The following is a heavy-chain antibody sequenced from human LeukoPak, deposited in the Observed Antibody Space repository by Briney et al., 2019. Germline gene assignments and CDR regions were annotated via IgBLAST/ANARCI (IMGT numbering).Heavy chain of an antibody. V-gene: IGHV4-4*07. CDR3: AREGGPGGDYGSIDS. CDR2: MYTSGST. J-gene: IGHJ4*02. CDR1: GGSISSYY. D-gene: IGHD4-17*01. Sequence: PSETLSLTCSVSGGSISSYYWSWIRQPAGKQPEWIGRMYTSGSTYYNPSLKSRVTMSADTSKNQFSLKLTSVTAADMSVYYCAREGGPGGDYGSIDSWGQGTLVTVSS.